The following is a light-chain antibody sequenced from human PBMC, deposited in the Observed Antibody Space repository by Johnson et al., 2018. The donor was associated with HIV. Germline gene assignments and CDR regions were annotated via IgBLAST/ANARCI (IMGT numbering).Light chain of an antibody. Sequence: QSVLTQPPSVSAAPGQKVTISCSGSSSNIGNNYVSWYQQLPGTAPKLLIYDNNKRPSGIPDRFSGSKSCTSATLGITGLQTGDEADYYCGTWHSSLSAGVFGTGTKVTVL. J-gene: IGLJ1*01. CDR2: DNN. V-gene: IGLV1-51*01. CDR1: SSNIGNNY. CDR3: GTWHSSLSAGV.